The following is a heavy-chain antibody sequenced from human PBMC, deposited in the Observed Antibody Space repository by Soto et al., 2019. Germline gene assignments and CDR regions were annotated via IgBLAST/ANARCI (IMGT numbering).Heavy chain of an antibody. CDR2: IYHSGST. Sequence: PSETLSLTCTVSGGSVRDGSYYWAWLRQPPGKGLEWIGHIYHSGSTIYTPSLKSRVTISIDTSKSQFSLNLNSMTAADTAVYYCAGYNWNYYFDPWGQGXLVTVYS. D-gene: IGHD1-7*01. CDR1: GGSVRDGSYY. J-gene: IGHJ5*02. V-gene: IGHV4-61*01. CDR3: AGYNWNYYFDP.